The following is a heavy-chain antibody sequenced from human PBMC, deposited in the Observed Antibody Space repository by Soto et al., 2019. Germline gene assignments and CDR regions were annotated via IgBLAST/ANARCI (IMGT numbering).Heavy chain of an antibody. CDR3: ARLTGPTRIAVAGPLDY. CDR2: IYPGDSDT. D-gene: IGHD6-19*01. CDR1: GYSFTSYW. J-gene: IGHJ4*02. V-gene: IGHV5-51*01. Sequence: GESLKISCKGSGYSFTSYWIGWVRQMPGKGLEWMGIIYPGDSDTRYSPSFQGQVTISADKSISTAYLQWSSLKASDTAMYYCARLTGPTRIAVAGPLDYWGQGTLVTVSS.